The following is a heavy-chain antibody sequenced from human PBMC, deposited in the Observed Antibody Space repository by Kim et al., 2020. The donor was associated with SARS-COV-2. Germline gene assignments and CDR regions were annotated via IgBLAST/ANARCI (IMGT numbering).Heavy chain of an antibody. CDR3: MKDQNEYSYGFYFDY. CDR1: GFTLSSYP. V-gene: IGHV3-64D*06. J-gene: IGHJ4*01. Sequence: GGSLRLSCSASGFTLSSYPMHWVRQAPGKGLEYLSSISGNGGGTHYADSVKGRFTISRDNSMNTLYLQMSGLRPEDTAVYYCMKDQNEYSYGFYFDYWG. CDR2: ISGNGGGT. D-gene: IGHD5-18*01.